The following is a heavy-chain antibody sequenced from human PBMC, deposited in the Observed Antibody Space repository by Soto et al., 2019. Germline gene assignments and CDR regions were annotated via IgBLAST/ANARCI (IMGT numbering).Heavy chain of an antibody. V-gene: IGHV2-26*01. CDR2: IFSNDEK. Sequence: SGPTLVIPTETLTLTCTVSGFSLSNARMGVSWIRQPPGKALEWLAHIFSNDEKSYSTSLKSRLTISKDTSKSQVVLTMTNMDPVDTATYYCARIPPPGDFWSGYYARSYYYYYGMDVWGQGTTVTVSS. CDR3: ARIPPPGDFWSGYYARSYYYYYGMDV. CDR1: GFSLSNARMG. D-gene: IGHD3-3*01. J-gene: IGHJ6*02.